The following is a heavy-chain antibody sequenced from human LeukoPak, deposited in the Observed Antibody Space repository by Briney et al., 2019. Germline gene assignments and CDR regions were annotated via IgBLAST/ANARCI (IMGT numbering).Heavy chain of an antibody. J-gene: IGHJ4*02. D-gene: IGHD3-22*01. CDR2: ISYGGNNK. CDR1: GFTFSNYA. Sequence: GGSLRLSCVASGFTFSNYAMHWVRRAPGKGLEWVAVISYGGNNKYYADSVRGRFTISRDNSKNTLYLQMISLRTEDTAVYYCARGQFRLSDYDSSGFDYWGQGTLVTVSS. V-gene: IGHV3-30*04. CDR3: ARGQFRLSDYDSSGFDY.